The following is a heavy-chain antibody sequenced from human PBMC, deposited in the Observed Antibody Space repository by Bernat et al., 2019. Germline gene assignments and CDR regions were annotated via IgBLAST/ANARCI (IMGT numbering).Heavy chain of an antibody. Sequence: QVQLQESGPGLVKPSETLSLTCTVSGGSISSYYWSWIRQPPGKGLEWIGYIYYSGSTNYNPSLKSRVTISVDTSKNQFSLKLSSVTAADTAVYYCARGDNSGYDVDWGTFDYWGQGTLVTVSS. V-gene: IGHV4-59*01. J-gene: IGHJ4*02. CDR2: IYYSGST. D-gene: IGHD5-12*01. CDR3: ARGDNSGYDVDWGTFDY. CDR1: GGSISSYY.